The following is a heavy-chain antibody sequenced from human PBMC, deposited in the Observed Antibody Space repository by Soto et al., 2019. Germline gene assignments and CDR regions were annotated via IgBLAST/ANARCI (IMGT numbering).Heavy chain of an antibody. D-gene: IGHD1-26*01. Sequence: ASVKVSCKASGYTLISYAMHWVRQAPGQRLEWMGCITAGNGDTKYSQKFQGRVTITRDTSANTAYMELSSLRSEDTAVYYCARGPYSGSYYNWFDPWGQGTLVTVS. V-gene: IGHV1-3*01. CDR2: ITAGNGDT. CDR1: GYTLISYA. CDR3: ARGPYSGSYYNWFDP. J-gene: IGHJ5*02.